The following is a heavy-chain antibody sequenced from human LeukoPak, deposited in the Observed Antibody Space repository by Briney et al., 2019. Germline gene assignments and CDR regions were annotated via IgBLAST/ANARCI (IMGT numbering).Heavy chain of an antibody. V-gene: IGHV1-2*02. CDR2: INLNSGGT. D-gene: IGHD4-17*01. CDR1: GYTFTGYY. CDR3: ARDTVTTNTPYFDY. Sequence: ASVKVSCTASGYTFTGYYMHWVRQAPGQGLEWMGWINLNSGGTNYAQKFQGRVTMTRDTSTSTAYMELYRLRSDATAVYYCARDTVTTNTPYFDYWGQGTLVTVSS. J-gene: IGHJ4*02.